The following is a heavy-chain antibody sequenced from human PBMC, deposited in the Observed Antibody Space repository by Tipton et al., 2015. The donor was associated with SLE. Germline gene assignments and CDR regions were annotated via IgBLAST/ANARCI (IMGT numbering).Heavy chain of an antibody. J-gene: IGHJ5*01. D-gene: IGHD3-22*01. Sequence: GSLRLSCAASGFTFGNYAMSWVRQFPGMGLEWVALISGGGENTYYADSVKGRFTISRDNSKNTLYLQLNSLRVEDTAVYYCAKGVYYDTSRARLESWGQGTLVTVSS. CDR1: GFTFGNYA. CDR2: ISGGGENT. CDR3: AKGVYYDTSRARLES. V-gene: IGHV3-23*01.